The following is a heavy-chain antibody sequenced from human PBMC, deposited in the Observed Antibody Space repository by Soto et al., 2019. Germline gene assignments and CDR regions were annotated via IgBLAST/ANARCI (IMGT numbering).Heavy chain of an antibody. D-gene: IGHD2-2*01. V-gene: IGHV4-34*01. Sequence: SETLSLTCAVYGGSFSGYYWSWIRQPPGKGLEWIGEINHSGSTNYNPSLKSRVTISVDTSKNQFSLKLSSVTAADTAVYYCARGSVVVPATTKDYNWFDPWGQGTLVTVSS. J-gene: IGHJ5*02. CDR3: ARGSVVVPATTKDYNWFDP. CDR2: INHSGST. CDR1: GGSFSGYY.